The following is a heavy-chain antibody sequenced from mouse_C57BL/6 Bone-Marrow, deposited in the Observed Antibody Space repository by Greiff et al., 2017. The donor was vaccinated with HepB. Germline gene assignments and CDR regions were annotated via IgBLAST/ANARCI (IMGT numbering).Heavy chain of an antibody. D-gene: IGHD1-1*01. CDR2: ISSGGDYI. CDR3: TRDQTTVVAPPYWYFDV. J-gene: IGHJ1*03. CDR1: GFTFSSYA. V-gene: IGHV5-9-1*02. Sequence: EVKLQESGEGLVKPGGSLKLSCAASGFTFSSYAMSWVRQTPEQRLEWVAYISSGGDYIYYADTVKGRFTISRDNARNTLYLQMSSLKSEDTAMYYCTRDQTTVVAPPYWYFDVWGTGTTVTVSS.